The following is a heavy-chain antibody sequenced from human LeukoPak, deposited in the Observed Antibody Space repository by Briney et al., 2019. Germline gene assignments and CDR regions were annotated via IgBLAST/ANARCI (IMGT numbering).Heavy chain of an antibody. CDR1: GGSISSYY. CDR3: ASTLYYDFWSGYQNYYYYYMDV. Sequence: SETLSLTCTASGGSISSYYWSWIRQPPGKGLEWIGYIYYSGSTNYNPSLKSRVTISVDTSKNQFSLKLSSVTAADTAVYYCASTLYYDFWSGYQNYYYYYMDVWGKGTTVTVSS. D-gene: IGHD3-3*01. V-gene: IGHV4-59*01. J-gene: IGHJ6*03. CDR2: IYYSGST.